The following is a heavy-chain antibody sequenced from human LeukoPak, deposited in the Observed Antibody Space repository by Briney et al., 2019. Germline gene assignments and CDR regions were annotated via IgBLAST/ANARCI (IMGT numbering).Heavy chain of an antibody. J-gene: IGHJ6*03. CDR3: ARGDYSRDYYYMDV. D-gene: IGHD4-11*01. CDR1: GYTFTSYY. Sequence: ASVKVSCKASGYTFTSYYMHWVRQAPGQGPEWMGWINPNSGGTNFAQKFQDRFTMTSDTSISTACMELSRLRSDDTAVYYCARGDYSRDYYYMDVWGKGTTVTVSS. CDR2: INPNSGGT. V-gene: IGHV1-2*02.